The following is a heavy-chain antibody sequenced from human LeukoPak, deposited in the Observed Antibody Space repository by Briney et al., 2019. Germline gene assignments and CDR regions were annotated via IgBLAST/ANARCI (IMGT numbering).Heavy chain of an antibody. V-gene: IGHV4-34*01. CDR2: INHSGST. Sequence: SETLSLTCAVYGGSFSGYYWSWIRQPPGKGLEWIGEINHSGSTNYNPSLKSRVTISVDTSKNQFSLKLSSVTAADTAVYYFARLVRVVGEDYYYMDVWGKGTTVTVSS. CDR3: ARLVRVVGEDYYYMDV. CDR1: GGSFSGYY. J-gene: IGHJ6*03. D-gene: IGHD2-2*01.